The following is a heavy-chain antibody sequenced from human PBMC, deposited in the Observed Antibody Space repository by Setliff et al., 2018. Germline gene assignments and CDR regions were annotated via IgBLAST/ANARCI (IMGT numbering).Heavy chain of an antibody. CDR3: ATSDWYAAFDH. Sequence: GGSLRLSCAASGFTFSDYYMSWVRQAPGKGLEWVANIKQDESEKHYVGSVKGRFTISRDNARNSVYLQMNSLRAEDAAVYYCATSDWYAAFDHWGQGTLVTVSS. V-gene: IGHV3-7*01. CDR2: IKQDESEK. J-gene: IGHJ4*02. D-gene: IGHD6-19*01. CDR1: GFTFSDYY.